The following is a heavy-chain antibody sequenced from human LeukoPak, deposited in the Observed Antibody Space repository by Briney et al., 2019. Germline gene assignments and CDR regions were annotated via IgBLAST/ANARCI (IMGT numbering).Heavy chain of an antibody. V-gene: IGHV4-59*01. D-gene: IGHD1-26*01. CDR2: IYYSGST. CDR1: GGSISSYY. Sequence: SETLSLTCTVSGGSISSYYWSWIRQPPGKGLEWIGYIYYSGSTYYNPSLKSRVTISVDTSKNQFSLKLSSVAASDTAVYYCARDSGSFSRDFYQWGQGTLVTVSS. CDR3: ARDSGSFSRDFYQ. J-gene: IGHJ4*01.